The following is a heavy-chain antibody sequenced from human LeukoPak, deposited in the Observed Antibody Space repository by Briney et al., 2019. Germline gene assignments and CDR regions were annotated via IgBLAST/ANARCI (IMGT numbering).Heavy chain of an antibody. J-gene: IGHJ4*02. CDR2: ISAYNGNT. Sequence: ASVKVSCKASGYTFTSYGISWVRQAPGQGLEWMGWISAYNGNTNYAQKLQGRVTMTTDTSTSTAYMELRSLRSDDTAVYYRARNTYYYDSSGYYSYWGQGTLVTVSS. CDR3: ARNTYYYDSSGYYSY. V-gene: IGHV1-18*01. D-gene: IGHD3-22*01. CDR1: GYTFTSYG.